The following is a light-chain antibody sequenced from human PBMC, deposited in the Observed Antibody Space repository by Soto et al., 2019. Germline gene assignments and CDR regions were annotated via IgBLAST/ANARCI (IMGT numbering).Light chain of an antibody. V-gene: IGKV1-39*01. Sequence: DIQMTQSPSSLSASVGARVIITCRASQSISSYLNWYQQRPGIAPKLLIFGASTLQSGVPSRFSGSGSGTDFTLTIGSLQPEDFATYYCQQSSSTPFTFGPGTKVDVK. J-gene: IGKJ3*01. CDR1: QSISSY. CDR3: QQSSSTPFT. CDR2: GAS.